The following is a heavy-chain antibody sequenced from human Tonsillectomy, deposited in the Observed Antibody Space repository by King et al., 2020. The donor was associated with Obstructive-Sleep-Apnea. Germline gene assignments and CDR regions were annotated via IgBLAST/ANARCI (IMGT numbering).Heavy chain of an antibody. J-gene: IGHJ4*02. CDR3: ARQISGDYGMGY. CDR1: GYSFTSYW. V-gene: IGHV5-10-1*01. D-gene: IGHD4-17*01. CDR2: IDPSDSYT. Sequence: VQLVESGAEVKKPGESLRISCNGSGYSFTSYWISWVRQIPGKGLEWMGRIDPSDSYTNYSPSFQGHVTISADKSISTAYLQWSSLKASDTAMYYCARQISGDYGMGYWGQGTLVTVSS.